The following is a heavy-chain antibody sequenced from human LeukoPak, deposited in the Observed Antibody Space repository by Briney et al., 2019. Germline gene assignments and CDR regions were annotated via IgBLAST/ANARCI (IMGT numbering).Heavy chain of an antibody. D-gene: IGHD3-3*02. J-gene: IGHJ4*01. V-gene: IGHV3-21*04. Sequence: GSLRLSCAASGFTFSSYSMNWVRQAPGKGLEWVSSISSSSSYIYYADSVKGRFTISRDNAKNSLYLQMNSLRVEDTALYYCTKDVLAGGLDYWGPGTLVTVSS. CDR3: TKDVLAGGLDY. CDR2: ISSSSSYI. CDR1: GFTFSSYS.